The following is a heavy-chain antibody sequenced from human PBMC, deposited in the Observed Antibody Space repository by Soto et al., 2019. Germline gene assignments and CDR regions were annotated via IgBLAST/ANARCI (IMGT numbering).Heavy chain of an antibody. CDR1: GFTFSDYY. CDR3: ARDTRAVWPEGDLHY. D-gene: IGHD3-16*01. Sequence: QVQLVESGGGLVKPGGSLRLSCAASGFTFSDYYMSWIRQAPGKGLEWVSYISSSGRTIYYADIVRGRFTIPRDNAKNSLYLQKNSLSAEDTAVYYCARDTRAVWPEGDLHYWGQGTLVTVSS. V-gene: IGHV3-11*01. J-gene: IGHJ4*02. CDR2: ISSSGRTI.